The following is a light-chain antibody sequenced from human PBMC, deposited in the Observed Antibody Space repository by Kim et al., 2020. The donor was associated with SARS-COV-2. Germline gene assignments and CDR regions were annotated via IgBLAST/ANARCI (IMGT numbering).Light chain of an antibody. CDR2: GAS. CDR3: QQYDTSPWT. CDR1: QSVSSSY. Sequence: PGERATLSCRASQSVSSSYLAWYQQKPGQAPRLLIYGASSRATGIPDRFSGSGSGTDFTLTISRLEPEDFAVYHCQQYDTSPWTFGPGTKV. J-gene: IGKJ1*01. V-gene: IGKV3-20*01.